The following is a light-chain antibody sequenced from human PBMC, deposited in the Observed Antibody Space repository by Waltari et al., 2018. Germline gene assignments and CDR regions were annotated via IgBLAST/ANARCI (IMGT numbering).Light chain of an antibody. J-gene: IGLJ1*01. CDR2: EVT. Sequence: QSGLAQPASASGSPGKWNPITRPCTSSDVGNYNLFPWYQQRPGKAPRLLIYEVTKRAPGTSDRFSASKSGNTASLSISGLQAQEDEADYYCCSYVGLGTYVFGTGTKVTV. V-gene: IGLV2-23*02. CDR1: SSDVGNYNL. CDR3: CSYVGLGTYV.